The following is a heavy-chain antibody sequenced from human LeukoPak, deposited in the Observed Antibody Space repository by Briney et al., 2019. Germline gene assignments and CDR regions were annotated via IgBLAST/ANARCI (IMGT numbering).Heavy chain of an antibody. D-gene: IGHD2-2*01. CDR3: AKEMAVPGKFVY. V-gene: IGHV3-23*01. J-gene: IGHJ4*02. CDR1: GFTFSSYA. CDR2: ISSTGGST. Sequence: PGGSLRLYCAASGFTFSSYAMSRVRQAPGKGLEWVSAISSTGGSTFYADSVKGRFTISRDSSKNTVYLQMDSLRAEDTAVYYCAKEMAVPGKFVYWGQGTLVTVS.